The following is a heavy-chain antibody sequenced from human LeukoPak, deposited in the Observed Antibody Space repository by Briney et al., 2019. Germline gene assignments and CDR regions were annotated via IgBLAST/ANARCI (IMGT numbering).Heavy chain of an antibody. J-gene: IGHJ4*02. D-gene: IGHD3-10*01. Sequence: PGGSLRLSCAASGFTFSSYGMHWVRQAPGKGLEWVAFIRYDGSNKYYADSVKGRFTISRDNSKNTLYLQMNSLRAEDTAVYYCAKPRRGVKTYYYGSGSYSGSFDYWGQGTLVTVSS. CDR3: AKPRRGVKTYYYGSGSYSGSFDY. CDR2: IRYDGSNK. CDR1: GFTFSSYG. V-gene: IGHV3-30*02.